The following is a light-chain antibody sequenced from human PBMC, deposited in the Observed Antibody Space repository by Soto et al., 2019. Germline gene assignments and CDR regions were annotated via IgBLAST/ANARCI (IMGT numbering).Light chain of an antibody. CDR1: SSDVGGYIY. Sequence: QSVLTQPASVSGSPGQSITISCTGTSSDVGGYIYVSWYQQHPGKAPKLMIYDVTSRPSGVSYRLSGSKSGNTASLTISGLQAEEEADYYCSSYTTSSSYVFGPGTKVTVL. V-gene: IGLV2-14*01. CDR3: SSYTTSSSYV. J-gene: IGLJ1*01. CDR2: DVT.